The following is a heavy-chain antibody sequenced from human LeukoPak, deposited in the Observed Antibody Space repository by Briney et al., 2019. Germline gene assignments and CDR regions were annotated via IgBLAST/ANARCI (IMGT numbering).Heavy chain of an antibody. V-gene: IGHV3-48*04. CDR1: GFTFSSYS. D-gene: IGHD1-26*01. CDR3: ARGNGARPRGDYMDV. CDR2: ISSSSSTI. Sequence: PGGSLRLSCVASGFTFSSYSMNWVRQAPGKGLEWVSYISSSSSTIYYADSVKGRFTISRDNAKNSLYLQMNSLRAEDTAVYYCARGNGARPRGDYMDVWGKGTTVTASS. J-gene: IGHJ6*03.